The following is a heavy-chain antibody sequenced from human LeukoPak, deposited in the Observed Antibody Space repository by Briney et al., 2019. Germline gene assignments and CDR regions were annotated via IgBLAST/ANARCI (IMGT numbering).Heavy chain of an antibody. J-gene: IGHJ6*02. V-gene: IGHV4-59*12. CDR2: IYHSGST. Sequence: SETLSLTCTVSGGSISSYYWSWIRQPPGKGLEWIGYIYHSGSTYYNPSLKSRVTISVDRSKNQFSLKLSSVTAADTAVYYCARAKLGAMDVWGQGTTVTVSS. CDR1: GGSISSYY. CDR3: ARAKLGAMDV. D-gene: IGHD7-27*01.